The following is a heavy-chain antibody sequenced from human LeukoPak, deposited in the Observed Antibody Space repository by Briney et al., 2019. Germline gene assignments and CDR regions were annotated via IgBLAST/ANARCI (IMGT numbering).Heavy chain of an antibody. CDR2: ISWNSGSI. CDR3: AKDMRGSGVHFDY. CDR1: GFTFNDYA. J-gene: IGHJ4*02. D-gene: IGHD3-10*01. Sequence: PGGSLRLSCAASGFTFNDYAMHWVRQAPGKGLEWVSGISWNSGSIGYADSVKGRFTISRDNAKNSLYLQMNSLRAEDTALYYCAKDMRGSGVHFDYWGQGTLVTVSS. V-gene: IGHV3-9*01.